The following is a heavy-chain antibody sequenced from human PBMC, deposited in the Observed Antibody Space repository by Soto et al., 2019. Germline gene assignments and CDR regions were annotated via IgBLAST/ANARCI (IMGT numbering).Heavy chain of an antibody. J-gene: IGHJ4*02. CDR1: GGSLSTNP. V-gene: IGHV1-69*06. CDR2: TGSGTGPG. D-gene: IGHD2-15*01. CDR3: ARRDSGGFYRVFDS. Sequence: EASVKVSCKASGGSLSTNPISWVRQAPGQGLEWMGGTGSGTGPGNHAQKFQGRLTVTADKSTSTVYMELTNLSSEDTAVYYCARRDSGGFYRVFDSWGQGTLVTVSS.